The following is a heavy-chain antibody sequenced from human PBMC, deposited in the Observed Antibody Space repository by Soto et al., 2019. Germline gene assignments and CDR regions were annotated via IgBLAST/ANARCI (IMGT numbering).Heavy chain of an antibody. D-gene: IGHD6-13*01. V-gene: IGHV2-26*01. J-gene: IGHJ6*02. CDR3: ARTYSSSWYPPYYYYGMDV. Sequence: QVTLKESGPVLVKPTETLTLTCTVSGFSLSNARMGVSWIRQPPGKALEWLAHIFSNDEKSYSTSLKSRLPISKDTSKSQVVLTMTNMDPVDTATYYCARTYSSSWYPPYYYYGMDVWGQGTTVTVSS. CDR2: IFSNDEK. CDR1: GFSLSNARMG.